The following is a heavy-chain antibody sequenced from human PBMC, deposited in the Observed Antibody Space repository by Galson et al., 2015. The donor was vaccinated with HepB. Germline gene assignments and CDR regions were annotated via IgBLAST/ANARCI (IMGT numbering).Heavy chain of an antibody. J-gene: IGHJ4*02. Sequence: QSGAEVKKPGESLKISCKGSGYSFTSYWIGWVRQMPGKGLEWMGIIYPGDSDTRYSPSFQGQVTISADKSISTAYLQWSSLKASDTAMYYCARRGLRELLDLHPLDYWGQGTLATVSS. CDR3: ARRGLRELLDLHPLDY. CDR1: GYSFTSYW. D-gene: IGHD1-26*01. V-gene: IGHV5-51*03. CDR2: IYPGDSDT.